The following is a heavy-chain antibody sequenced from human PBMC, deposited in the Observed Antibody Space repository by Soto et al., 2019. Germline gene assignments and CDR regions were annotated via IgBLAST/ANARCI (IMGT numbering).Heavy chain of an antibody. J-gene: IGHJ4*02. CDR3: ARDASSGYDLFHVYLDY. D-gene: IGHD5-12*01. Sequence: SETLSLTCTVSGGSISSYYWSWIRQPPGKGLECIGYIYYSGSTNYNPSLKSRVTISVDTSKNQFSLKLSSVTAADTAVYYCARDASSGYDLFHVYLDYWGQGTLVTV. CDR1: GGSISSYY. CDR2: IYYSGST. V-gene: IGHV4-59*01.